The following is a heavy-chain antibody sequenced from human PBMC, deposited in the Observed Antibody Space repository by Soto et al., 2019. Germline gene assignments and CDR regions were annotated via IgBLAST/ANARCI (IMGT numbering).Heavy chain of an antibody. Sequence: QVHLVQSGAEVRKPGASVKVSCKASGYTFSSYAMHWVRQAPGQRLEWMGWINAGYGNTKSSQKLQDRVTISRDTSASTAYLELTSLRSEDTAVYYGASDTGDGTFDFWGQGTLVTVSS. CDR3: ASDTGDGTFDF. J-gene: IGHJ4*02. V-gene: IGHV1-3*01. CDR1: GYTFSSYA. CDR2: INAGYGNT. D-gene: IGHD7-27*01.